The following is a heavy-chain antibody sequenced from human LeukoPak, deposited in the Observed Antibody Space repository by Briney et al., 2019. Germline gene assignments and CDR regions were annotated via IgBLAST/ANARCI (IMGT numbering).Heavy chain of an antibody. J-gene: IGHJ5*01. CDR2: VNYNGST. V-gene: IGHV4-34*01. Sequence: SETLSLPCAVSGGSFSGYYWSWIRQPPGKGLEWIGEVNYNGSTNYNPSLKSRVTISVDTSKSQFSLRLTSVTAADTAVYYCARVHDYGYYTLSVGFDYWGQGTLVTVSS. D-gene: IGHD4-17*01. CDR3: ARVHDYGYYTLSVGFDY. CDR1: GGSFSGYY.